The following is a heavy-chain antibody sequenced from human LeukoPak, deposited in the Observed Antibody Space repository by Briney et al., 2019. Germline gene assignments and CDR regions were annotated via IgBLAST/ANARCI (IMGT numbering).Heavy chain of an antibody. D-gene: IGHD6-19*01. V-gene: IGHV4-39*07. CDR3: AKDFSSGWPYCFDY. CDR2: IYYSGST. CDR1: GGSISSSSYY. Sequence: SETLSLTCTVSGGSISSSSYYWGWIRQPPGKGLEWIGSIYYSGSTYYNPSLKSRVTISVDTSKNQFSLKLSSVTAADTAVYYCAKDFSSGWPYCFDYWGQATLVTVSS. J-gene: IGHJ4*02.